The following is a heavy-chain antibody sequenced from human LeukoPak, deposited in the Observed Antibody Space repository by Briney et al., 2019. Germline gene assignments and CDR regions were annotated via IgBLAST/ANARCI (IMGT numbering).Heavy chain of an antibody. D-gene: IGHD1-7*01. CDR3: ARRGGNFYKYYFDS. V-gene: IGHV3-30*04. CDR2: ISSDGTGK. CDR1: GFTFRKYA. J-gene: IGHJ4*02. Sequence: GGSLRLSCAASGFTFRKYAITWVRQAPGKGLEWVALISSDGTGKYYADSVKGRFTISRDNSKNTLSLQMNSLRLEDTAVYFFARRGGNFYKYYFDSWGRGTLVTVSS.